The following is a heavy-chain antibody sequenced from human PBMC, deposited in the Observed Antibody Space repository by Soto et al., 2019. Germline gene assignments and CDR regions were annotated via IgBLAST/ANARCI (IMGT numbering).Heavy chain of an antibody. Sequence: EVQLVESGGGLVQPGGSLRLSCAASGFTVSSLYMTWVRQAPGKGLQWVAVISSGGSTYYADSVKGRFTIARDNSKNTLYLEMNSLRAEDTAVYYCARDIFGGAYDFLHWGQGTLVTVSS. J-gene: IGHJ4*02. D-gene: IGHD3-3*01. V-gene: IGHV3-66*01. CDR1: GFTVSSLY. CDR2: ISSGGST. CDR3: ARDIFGGAYDFLH.